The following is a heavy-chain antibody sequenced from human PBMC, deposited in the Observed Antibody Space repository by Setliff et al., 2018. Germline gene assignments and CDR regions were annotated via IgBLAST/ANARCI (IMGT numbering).Heavy chain of an antibody. CDR2: ISSSGSTI. CDR1: GFTFSSYR. J-gene: IGHJ4*02. CDR3: ARVYSGYDPNHYFDY. D-gene: IGHD5-12*01. Sequence: GGSLRLSCAASGFTFSSYRMHWVRQAPGKGLEWVSYISSSGSTIYYADSVKGRFTISRDNAKNSLYLQMNSLRAEDTAVYYCARVYSGYDPNHYFDYWGQGTLVTVSS. V-gene: IGHV3-48*04.